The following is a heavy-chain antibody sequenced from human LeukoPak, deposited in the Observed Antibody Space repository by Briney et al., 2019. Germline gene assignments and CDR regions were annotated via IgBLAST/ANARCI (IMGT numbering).Heavy chain of an antibody. V-gene: IGHV1-2*02. D-gene: IGHD4-17*01. CDR3: ATDYGDYESGY. CDR2: INPNSGGT. Sequence: ASVKVSCKASGYTFTDYYMHWVRQAPGQGLEWMGWINPNSGGTDYAQKFQGRVTMTRDTSISTAYMELSRLRSDDTAVYYRATDYGDYESGYWGQGTLVTVSS. CDR1: GYTFTDYY. J-gene: IGHJ4*02.